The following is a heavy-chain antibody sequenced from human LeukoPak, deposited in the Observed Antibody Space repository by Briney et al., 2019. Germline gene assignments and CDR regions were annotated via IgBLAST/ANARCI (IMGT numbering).Heavy chain of an antibody. Sequence: SETLSLTCTVSGGSISSGSYYWSWIRQPAGKGLEWIGRIYTSGSTNYNPSLKSRVTISVDTSKNQFSLKLSSVTAADTAVYYCARGNDIVVVVTATGRVDNWFDPWGQGTLVTVSS. V-gene: IGHV4-61*02. CDR1: GGSISSGSYY. CDR2: IYTSGST. CDR3: ARGNDIVVVVTATGRVDNWFDP. D-gene: IGHD2-15*01. J-gene: IGHJ5*02.